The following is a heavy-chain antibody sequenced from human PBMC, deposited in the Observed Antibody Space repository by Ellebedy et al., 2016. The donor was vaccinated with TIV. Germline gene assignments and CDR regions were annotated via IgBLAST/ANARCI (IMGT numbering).Heavy chain of an antibody. CDR1: GGSFSSYY. D-gene: IGHD4-11*01. Sequence: SETLSLTCAVYGGSFSSYYWSWIRQPPGKGLEWIGEINHSGSTNYNPSLKSRVTISVDTSKNQFSLKLSSVTAADTAVYYCARAGIYSNSGVDAFDIWGQGTMVTVSS. CDR2: INHSGST. J-gene: IGHJ3*02. CDR3: ARAGIYSNSGVDAFDI. V-gene: IGHV4-34*01.